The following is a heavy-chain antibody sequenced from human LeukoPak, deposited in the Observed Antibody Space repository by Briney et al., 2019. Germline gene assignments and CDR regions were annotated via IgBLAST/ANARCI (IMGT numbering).Heavy chain of an antibody. CDR1: GGSISSYY. V-gene: IGHV4-59*01. J-gene: IGHJ4*02. CDR2: IYYSGST. CDR3: ARETADYFDY. Sequence: SETLSLTCTVSGGSISSYYWSWIRQPPGKGLEWIGYIYYSGSTNYNPSLKSRVTISVDASKNQFSLKLSSVTAADTAVYYCARETADYFDYWGQGTLVTVSS. D-gene: IGHD1-14*01.